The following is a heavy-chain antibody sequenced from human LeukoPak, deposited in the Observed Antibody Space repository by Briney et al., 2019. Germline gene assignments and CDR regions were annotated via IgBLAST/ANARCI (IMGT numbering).Heavy chain of an antibody. J-gene: IGHJ5*02. CDR3: ARGALGYCSSTSCREPFNWSDP. Sequence: SVKVSCKASGGTFSSYAISWVRQAPGQGLEWMRGIIPIFGTANYAQKFQGRVTITADESTSTAYMELSSLRSEDTAVYYCARGALGYCSSTSCREPFNWSDPWGQGTLVTVSS. D-gene: IGHD2-2*01. CDR1: GGTFSSYA. V-gene: IGHV1-69*13. CDR2: IIPIFGTA.